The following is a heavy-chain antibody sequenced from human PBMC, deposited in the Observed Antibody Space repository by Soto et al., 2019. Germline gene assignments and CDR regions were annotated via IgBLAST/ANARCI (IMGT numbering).Heavy chain of an antibody. CDR1: GGSISSSSYY. J-gene: IGHJ4*02. Sequence: SETLSLTCTVSGGSISSSSYYWGWIRQPPGKGLEWIGSIYYSGSTYYNPSLKSRVTISVDTSKNQFSLKLSSVTAADTAVYYCARRGITMVRGYDYWGQGTLVTVSS. CDR2: IYYSGST. V-gene: IGHV4-39*01. D-gene: IGHD3-10*01. CDR3: ARRGITMVRGYDY.